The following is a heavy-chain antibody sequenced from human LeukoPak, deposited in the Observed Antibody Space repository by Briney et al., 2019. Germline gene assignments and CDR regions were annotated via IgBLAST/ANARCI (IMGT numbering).Heavy chain of an antibody. V-gene: IGHV3-23*01. J-gene: IGHJ5*02. Sequence: QTGGSLRLSCAASGFTFSSYAMSWVRQAPGKGLEWVSAISGSGGSTYYADSVKGRFTISRDNSKNTLYLQMNSLRAEDTAVYYCAKDRVRYCSGGSCHGPWFDPWGQGTLVTVSS. CDR2: ISGSGGST. CDR3: AKDRVRYCSGGSCHGPWFDP. CDR1: GFTFSSYA. D-gene: IGHD2-15*01.